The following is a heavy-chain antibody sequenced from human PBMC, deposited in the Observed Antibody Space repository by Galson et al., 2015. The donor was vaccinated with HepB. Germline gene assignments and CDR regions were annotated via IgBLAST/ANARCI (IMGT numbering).Heavy chain of an antibody. Sequence: SLRLSCAASGFTFSSYAMSWVRQAPGKGLEWVSPIRCGGGSTYYADSVKGRFTISRDNSKNTLYVQMNSLRAEDTAVYYCAKDYSSLDILPAPLDYWGPGTLLTVSS. D-gene: IGHD3-9*01. J-gene: IGHJ4*02. CDR2: IRCGGGST. V-gene: IGHV3-23*01. CDR1: GFTFSSYA. CDR3: AKDYSSLDILPAPLDY.